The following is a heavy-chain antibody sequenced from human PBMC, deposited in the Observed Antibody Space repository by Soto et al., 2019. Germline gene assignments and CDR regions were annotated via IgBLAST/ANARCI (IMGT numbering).Heavy chain of an antibody. Sequence: ASVKGSCKASGYTFTRYGISWVRQAPGQGLEWMGWISAYNGNTNYAQKLQGRVTMTTDTSTSTAYMELRSLRSDDTAVYYCARDGTYYYDSSGYYPHAYWGQGTLVTVSS. CDR3: ARDGTYYYDSSGYYPHAY. CDR2: ISAYNGNT. D-gene: IGHD3-22*01. CDR1: GYTFTRYG. J-gene: IGHJ4*02. V-gene: IGHV1-18*01.